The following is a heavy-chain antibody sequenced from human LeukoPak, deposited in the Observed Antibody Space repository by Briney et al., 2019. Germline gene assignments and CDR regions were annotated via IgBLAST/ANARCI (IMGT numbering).Heavy chain of an antibody. V-gene: IGHV3-48*04. CDR3: ARDIVVVPAAILPSGDAFDI. Sequence: PGGSLRLSCAASGFTFSSYGMSWVRQAPGKGLEWVSYISSSGSTIYYADSVKGRFTISRDNAKNSLYLQMNSLRAEDTAVYYCARDIVVVPAAILPSGDAFDIWGQGTMVTVSS. CDR2: ISSSGSTI. D-gene: IGHD2-2*01. CDR1: GFTFSSYG. J-gene: IGHJ3*02.